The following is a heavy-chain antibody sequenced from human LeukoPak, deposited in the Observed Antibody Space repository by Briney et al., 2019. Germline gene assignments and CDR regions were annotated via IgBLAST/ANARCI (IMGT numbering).Heavy chain of an antibody. J-gene: IGHJ4*02. CDR2: INDSGRI. V-gene: IGHV4-34*01. CDR3: ARGLAGRGGGGWLAYFDS. Sequence: PSETLSLTCAVYGGSFSGYYWTWIRQPPGKGLEWIGEINDSGRINYNPSLRSRITMSLDTSKNQFSLTLSSVTAADTAVYYCARGLAGRGGGGWLAYFDSWGQGTLVTVSS. D-gene: IGHD5-12*01. CDR1: GGSFSGYY.